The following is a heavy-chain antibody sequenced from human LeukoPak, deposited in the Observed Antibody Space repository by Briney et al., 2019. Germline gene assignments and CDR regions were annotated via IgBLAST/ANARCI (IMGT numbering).Heavy chain of an antibody. CDR3: TTDPVGY. Sequence: GGSLRLSCAASGFTVSNAWMSWVRQAPGKGLEWAGRIKSKTDGGTTDYAAPVKGRFTISRDDSKNTLYLQMNSLKTEDTAVYYCTTDPVGYWGPGTLVTVSS. CDR2: IKSKTDGGTT. J-gene: IGHJ4*02. CDR1: GFTVSNAW. V-gene: IGHV3-15*01. D-gene: IGHD2-2*01.